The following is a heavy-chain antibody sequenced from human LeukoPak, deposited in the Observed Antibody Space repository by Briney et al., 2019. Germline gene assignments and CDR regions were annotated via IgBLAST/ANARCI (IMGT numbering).Heavy chain of an antibody. J-gene: IGHJ4*02. D-gene: IGHD2-8*02. CDR3: AKGRLDPNLVLDY. Sequence: GGSLRLSCAASGFTFSDYWMHWVRQAAGEGLVWVSRINPDGSNTDYADSVKGRFTISRDNAKNTLYLQMNSLRAEDTAVYYCAKGRLDPNLVLDYWGQGTLVTVSS. CDR1: GFTFSDYW. V-gene: IGHV3-74*01. CDR2: INPDGSNT.